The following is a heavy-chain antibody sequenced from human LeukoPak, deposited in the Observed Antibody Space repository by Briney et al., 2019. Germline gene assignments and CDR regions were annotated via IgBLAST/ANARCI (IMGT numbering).Heavy chain of an antibody. CDR1: GFTFSSYA. CDR2: ISGSGGST. Sequence: GGSLRLSCAASGFTFSSYAMSWVRQAPGKGLEWVSAISGSGGSTYYADSVKGRFTISRDNSKNALYLQMNSLRAEDTAVYYCAKREGHIRYFDWLCPSFDYWGQGTRVTVSS. CDR3: AKREGHIRYFDWLCPSFDY. V-gene: IGHV3-23*01. D-gene: IGHD3-9*01. J-gene: IGHJ4*02.